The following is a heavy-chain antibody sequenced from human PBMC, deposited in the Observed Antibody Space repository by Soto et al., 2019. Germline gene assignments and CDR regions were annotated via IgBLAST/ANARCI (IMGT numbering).Heavy chain of an antibody. CDR3: ARTSELQRAFDI. V-gene: IGHV1-3*01. CDR1: GYTFTSYA. D-gene: IGHD1-7*01. Sequence: SVKVSCKASGYTFTSYAMHWVRQAPGQRLEWMGWINAGNGNTKYSQKFQGRVTITRDTSASTAYMELSSLRSEDTAVYYCARTSELQRAFDIWGQGTMVTVSS. J-gene: IGHJ3*02. CDR2: INAGNGNT.